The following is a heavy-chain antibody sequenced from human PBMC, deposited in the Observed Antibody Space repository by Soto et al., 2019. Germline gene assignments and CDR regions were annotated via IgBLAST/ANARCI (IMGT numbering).Heavy chain of an antibody. Sequence: GGSLRLSCSASGFTFSSYAMHWVRQAPGKGLEYVSAISSNGGSTYYADSVKGRFTISRDNSKNTLYLQMSSLRAEDTAVYYCVKDDSSGYYYSEWGALTYWGQGTLVTVSS. CDR2: ISSNGGST. V-gene: IGHV3-64D*08. J-gene: IGHJ4*02. D-gene: IGHD3-22*01. CDR1: GFTFSSYA. CDR3: VKDDSSGYYYSEWGALTY.